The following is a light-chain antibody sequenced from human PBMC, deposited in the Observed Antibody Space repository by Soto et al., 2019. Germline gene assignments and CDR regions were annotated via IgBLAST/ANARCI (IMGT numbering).Light chain of an antibody. J-gene: IGKJ1*01. CDR2: LGS. Sequence: DIVMTQSPLSLPVTPGEPASISCRSSQSLLHSNGYNYLDWYLQKPGQSPQLLIYLGSNRASGVPDRFSGSGSGTDFTLTISRLEPEDFAVYYCHQYGTSPQTFGQGTKV. CDR3: HQYGTSPQT. V-gene: IGKV2-28*01. CDR1: QSLLHSNGYNY.